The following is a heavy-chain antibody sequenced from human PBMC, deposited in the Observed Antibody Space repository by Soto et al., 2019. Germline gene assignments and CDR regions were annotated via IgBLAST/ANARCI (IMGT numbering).Heavy chain of an antibody. CDR1: GGLFSVFS. CDR2: VLPITGST. Sequence: QVQLVQSGAEVKKPGSSVKVSCKTSGGLFSVFSFNWVRQAPGQGLEWMGGVLPITGSTDYAQKFQGRLTITADRSTSTIYMELSRLTYDDTANYYGATIRVRGGPLRFEDGGQGTLISVSS. J-gene: IGHJ4*01. V-gene: IGHV1-69*06. CDR3: ATIRVRGGPLRFED. D-gene: IGHD5-12*01.